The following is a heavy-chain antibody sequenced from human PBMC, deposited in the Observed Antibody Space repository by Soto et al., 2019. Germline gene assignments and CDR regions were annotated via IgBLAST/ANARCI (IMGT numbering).Heavy chain of an antibody. V-gene: IGHV3-7*03. Sequence: PGGSLRLSCVGSGFRISNYFMRWVRQAPGKGLEWVANIKEDGSEKYYVESVKGRFTISRDNAKNSLYLQVNSLRDEDTAVYYCARPRFRGMDVWGQGTTVTVSS. CDR1: GFRISNYF. CDR2: IKEDGSEK. J-gene: IGHJ6*02. CDR3: ARPRFRGMDV. D-gene: IGHD3-10*01.